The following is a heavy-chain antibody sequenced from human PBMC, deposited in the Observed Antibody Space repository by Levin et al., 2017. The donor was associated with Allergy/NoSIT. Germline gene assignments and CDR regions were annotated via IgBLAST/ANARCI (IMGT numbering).Heavy chain of an antibody. D-gene: IGHD6-13*01. V-gene: IGHV3-23*01. J-gene: IGHJ4*02. Sequence: PGGSLRLSCAASGFTFSSYGMSWVRQAPGKGLEWVSVISGSGGSTYYADSVKGRFTISRDNSKNTLYLQMNSLRAEDTAVYHCAKDPSQQLVDRGGALGYWGQGTLVTVSS. CDR3: AKDPSQQLVDRGGALGY. CDR1: GFTFSSYG. CDR2: ISGSGGST.